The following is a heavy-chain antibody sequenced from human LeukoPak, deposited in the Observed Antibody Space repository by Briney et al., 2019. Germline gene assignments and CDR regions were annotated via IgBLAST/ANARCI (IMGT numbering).Heavy chain of an antibody. CDR2: ISAYNGST. J-gene: IGHJ6*02. V-gene: IGHV1-18*01. CDR1: GGTFSSYA. Sequence: ASVKVSCKASGGTFSSYAISWVRQAPGQGLEWMGWISAYNGSTNYAQKLQGRVTMTTDTSTSTAYMELRSLRSDDTAVYYCATILGSGYYLPAVWGQGTTVTVSS. CDR3: ATILGSGYYLPAV. D-gene: IGHD3-22*01.